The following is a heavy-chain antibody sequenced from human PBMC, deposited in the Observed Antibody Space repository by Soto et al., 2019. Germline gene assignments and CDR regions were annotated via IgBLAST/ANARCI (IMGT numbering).Heavy chain of an antibody. D-gene: IGHD2-15*01. Sequence: QVQLVQSGAEVKKPGSSVKVSCKASGGTFSSYAISWVRQAPGQGLEWMGGIIPIFGTANYAQKFQGRVTITADKSTSTAYMELSSLRSEDTAVYYCARKGGYSCSGGSCYWYYFDYWGQGTLVTVSS. CDR2: IIPIFGTA. CDR3: ARKGGYSCSGGSCYWYYFDY. J-gene: IGHJ4*02. CDR1: GGTFSSYA. V-gene: IGHV1-69*06.